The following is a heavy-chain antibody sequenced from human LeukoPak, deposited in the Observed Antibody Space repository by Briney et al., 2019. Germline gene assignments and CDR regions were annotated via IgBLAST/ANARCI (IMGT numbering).Heavy chain of an antibody. J-gene: IGHJ6*04. CDR2: INHSGST. D-gene: IGHD2-2*01. Sequence: SETLSLTCAVYGGSFSGYYWSWIRQPPGKGLEWTGEINHSGSTNYNPSLKSRVTISVDTSKNQFSLKLSSVTAADTAVYYCARVRVVPAAVGRIKVDYGMDVWGKGTTVTVSS. CDR1: GGSFSGYY. CDR3: ARVRVVPAAVGRIKVDYGMDV. V-gene: IGHV4-34*01.